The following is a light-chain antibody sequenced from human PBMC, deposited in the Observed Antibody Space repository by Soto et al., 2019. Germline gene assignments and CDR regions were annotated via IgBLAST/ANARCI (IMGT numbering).Light chain of an antibody. CDR2: GAS. J-gene: IGKJ5*01. Sequence: IVMTQSPATLSLSPGERATLSCRASQSVSSNLAWYQQKPGQAPRLLVYGASTRATGIPARFSGSGSGTEFTLTISSLQSADFAVYYGQQYKNWPPITFGQGTRLEIK. V-gene: IGKV3-15*01. CDR3: QQYKNWPPIT. CDR1: QSVSSN.